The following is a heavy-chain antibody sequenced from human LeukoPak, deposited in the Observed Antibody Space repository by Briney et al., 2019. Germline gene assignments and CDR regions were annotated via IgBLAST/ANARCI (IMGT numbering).Heavy chain of an antibody. Sequence: SVKVSCKASGGTFSSYAINWVRQAPGQGLEWMGGIIPIFGTANYAQKFQGRVTITADESTSTAYMELSSLRSEDTAVYYCASSPAGYCSSTSCYAGLIPVYCWGQGTLVTVSS. CDR1: GGTFSSYA. D-gene: IGHD2-2*01. J-gene: IGHJ4*02. CDR2: IIPIFGTA. CDR3: ASSPAGYCSSTSCYAGLIPVYC. V-gene: IGHV1-69*13.